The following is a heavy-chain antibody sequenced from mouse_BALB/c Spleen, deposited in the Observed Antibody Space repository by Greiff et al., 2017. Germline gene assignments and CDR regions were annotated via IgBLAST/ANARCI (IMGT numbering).Heavy chain of an antibody. CDR2: IDPENGDT. J-gene: IGHJ3*01. CDR1: GFNIKDYY. V-gene: IGHV14-4*02. CDR3: NAGDYGNLAWFAY. D-gene: IGHD2-1*01. Sequence: DVKLQESGAELVRSGASVKLSCTASGFNIKDYYMHWVKQRPEQGLEWIGWIDPENGDTEYAPKFQGKATMTADTSSNTAYLQLSSLTSEDTAVYYCNAGDYGNLAWFAYWGQGTLVTVSA.